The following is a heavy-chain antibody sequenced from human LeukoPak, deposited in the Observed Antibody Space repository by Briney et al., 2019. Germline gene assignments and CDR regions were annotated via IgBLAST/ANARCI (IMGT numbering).Heavy chain of an antibody. D-gene: IGHD3-3*01. CDR1: GGTFSSYA. J-gene: IGHJ3*02. Sequence: SVKVSCKASGGTFSSYAISWVRQAPGQGLEWMGRIIPIFGTANYAQKFQGRVTITTDESTSTAYMELSSLRSEDAAVYYCARDSVHDFWSGYSRRGFAFDIWGQGTMVTVSS. CDR2: IIPIFGTA. V-gene: IGHV1-69*05. CDR3: ARDSVHDFWSGYSRRGFAFDI.